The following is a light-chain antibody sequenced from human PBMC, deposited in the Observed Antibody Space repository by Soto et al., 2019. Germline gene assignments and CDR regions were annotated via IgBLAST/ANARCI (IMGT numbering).Light chain of an antibody. CDR1: SGDIGGHNH. V-gene: IGLV2-23*01. CDR2: ETT. J-gene: IGLJ2*01. CDR3: CSHVNDCRNLI. Sequence: QSALTQPASVSGSPGQSITISCTGGSGDIGGHNHVSWYQQYLGKAPKVIIYETTKRPSGVSYRFSGSKSGSVASLTISGLLADDDDNYYCCSHVNDCRNLIFGGGTKLTVL.